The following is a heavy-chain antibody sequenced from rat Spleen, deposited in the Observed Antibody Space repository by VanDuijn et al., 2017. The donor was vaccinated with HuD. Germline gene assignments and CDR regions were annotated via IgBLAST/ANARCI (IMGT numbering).Heavy chain of an antibody. CDR2: MKYDGDT. J-gene: IGHJ2*01. Sequence: QVQLKESGPGLVQPSQTLSLTCTVSGFSLMDYSVHWVRQPPGKGLAWMGRMKYDGDTYYNSALKSRLSISRDSSKSQVFLKMNSLQTEDTAIYYCTRGGDYWGQGVMVTVSS. CDR1: GFSLMDYS. CDR3: TRGGDY. V-gene: IGHV2S30*01. D-gene: IGHD1-11*01.